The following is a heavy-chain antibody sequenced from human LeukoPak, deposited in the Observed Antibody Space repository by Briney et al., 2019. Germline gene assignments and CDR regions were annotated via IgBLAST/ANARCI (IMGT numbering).Heavy chain of an antibody. V-gene: IGHV3-48*03. CDR2: ISSSGSTI. CDR3: ARDPSRQYWYFDL. Sequence: PGGSLRLSCAASGFTLSSYEMNSVRQAPGKGRGWVSYISSSGSTIYYADSVKGRFTISRDNAKNSLYLQMNSLRAEDTAVYYCARDPSRQYWYFDLWGRGTLVTVSS. CDR1: GFTLSSYE. D-gene: IGHD6-13*01. J-gene: IGHJ2*01.